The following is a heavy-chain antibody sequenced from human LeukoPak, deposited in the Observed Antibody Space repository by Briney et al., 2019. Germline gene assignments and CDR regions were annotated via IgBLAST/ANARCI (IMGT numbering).Heavy chain of an antibody. Sequence: SETLSLTCTVSGGSLSSSSYYWGWIRQPPGKGLEWIGSIYYSGSTYYNPSLKSRVTISVDTSKNQFSLKLSSVTAADTAVYYCARHYQLPPYDAFDIWGQGTMVTVSS. D-gene: IGHD2-2*01. V-gene: IGHV4-39*01. CDR1: GGSLSSSSYY. CDR3: ARHYQLPPYDAFDI. CDR2: IYYSGST. J-gene: IGHJ3*02.